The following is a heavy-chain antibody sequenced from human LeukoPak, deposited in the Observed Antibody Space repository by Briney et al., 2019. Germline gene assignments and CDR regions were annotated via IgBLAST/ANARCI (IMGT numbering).Heavy chain of an antibody. J-gene: IGHJ3*02. D-gene: IGHD6-13*01. V-gene: IGHV4-34*01. CDR2: INHSGST. Sequence: TSETLSLTCAVYGGSFSGYYWSWIRQPPGKGLEWIGEINHSGSTNYNSSLKSRVTTSVDTSKNQFSLKLSSVTAADTAVYYCARVGQQLSHDAFDIWGQGTMVTVSS. CDR1: GGSFSGYY. CDR3: ARVGQQLSHDAFDI.